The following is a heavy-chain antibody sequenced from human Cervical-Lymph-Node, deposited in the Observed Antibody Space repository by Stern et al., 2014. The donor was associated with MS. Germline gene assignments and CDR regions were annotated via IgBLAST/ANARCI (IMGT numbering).Heavy chain of an antibody. Sequence: QLVQSGGGVVQPGRSLRLSCAASGFTFSSSGMHWVRQAPGKGLEWLAIIYYDGSNRYYADSVKGRFTISRDNSKNTLYLQMNSLRAEDTAVYYCAREGGNTAEYFQHWGQGTLVTVSS. CDR2: IYYDGSNR. D-gene: IGHD4-23*01. V-gene: IGHV3-33*01. J-gene: IGHJ1*01. CDR3: AREGGNTAEYFQH. CDR1: GFTFSSSG.